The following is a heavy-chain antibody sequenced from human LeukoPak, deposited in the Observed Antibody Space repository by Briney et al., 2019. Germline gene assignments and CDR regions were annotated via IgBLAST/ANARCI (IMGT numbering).Heavy chain of an antibody. Sequence: PSETLSLTCTVSGGSITDYYWGWIRQPPGKGLEWIGYDYYSGSSNYNPSLKSRVTISLDTSKNQFSLKMSSVTAADTAVYYCARGTYSSGWYFDYWGQGTLVTVSS. CDR1: GGSITDYY. J-gene: IGHJ4*02. CDR2: DYYSGSS. CDR3: ARGTYSSGWYFDY. D-gene: IGHD6-19*01. V-gene: IGHV4-59*01.